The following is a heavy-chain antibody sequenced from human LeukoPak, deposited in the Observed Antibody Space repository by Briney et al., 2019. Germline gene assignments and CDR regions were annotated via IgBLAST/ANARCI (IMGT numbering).Heavy chain of an antibody. Sequence: PSETLSLTCTVSGGSISSYYWSWIRQPPGKGLEWIGYIYYSGSTNYNPSLKSRVAISVDTSKNQFSLKLSSVTAADTAVYYCARPFPYCGGDCYKYYFDYWGQGTLVTVSS. CDR3: ARPFPYCGGDCYKYYFDY. V-gene: IGHV4-59*01. CDR2: IYYSGST. D-gene: IGHD2-21*02. CDR1: GGSISSYY. J-gene: IGHJ4*02.